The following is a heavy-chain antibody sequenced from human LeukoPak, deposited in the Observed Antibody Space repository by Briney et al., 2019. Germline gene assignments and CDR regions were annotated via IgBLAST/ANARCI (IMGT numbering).Heavy chain of an antibody. D-gene: IGHD6-13*01. V-gene: IGHV3-20*04. Sequence: GGSLRLSCAASGFTFDDYGMSWVRQAPGKGLEWVSGINWNGGSTGYADSVKGRFTISRDNAKNSLYLQMSSLRAEDTALYYCARDHPLISATGSFDYWGQGTLVTVSS. CDR3: ARDHPLISATGSFDY. J-gene: IGHJ4*02. CDR1: GFTFDDYG. CDR2: INWNGGST.